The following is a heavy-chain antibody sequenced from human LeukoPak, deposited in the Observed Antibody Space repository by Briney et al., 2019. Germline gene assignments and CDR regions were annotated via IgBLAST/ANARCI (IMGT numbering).Heavy chain of an antibody. CDR1: GFTFRSYA. D-gene: IGHD3-3*01. CDR3: AKDLRFLEWLFGSFDY. Sequence: GVLRLSCAASGFTFRSYAMSWVRQAPGKGLEWVSALSGSGGSTYYADSVKGRFTISRDNSKNTLYLQMNSLRAEDTAVYYCAKDLRFLEWLFGSFDYWGQGTLVTVSS. V-gene: IGHV3-23*01. J-gene: IGHJ4*02. CDR2: LSGSGGST.